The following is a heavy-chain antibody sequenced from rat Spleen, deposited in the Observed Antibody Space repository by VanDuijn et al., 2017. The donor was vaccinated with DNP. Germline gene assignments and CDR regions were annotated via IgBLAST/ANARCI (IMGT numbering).Heavy chain of an antibody. D-gene: IGHD4-3*01. J-gene: IGHJ2*01. CDR1: GFTFSSYW. V-gene: IGHV5-58*01. Sequence: EVQVVETGGGLVQPGRSLKLSCVASGFTFSSYWMFWIRQGPVKGLEWVASINTDGGSTYYPDSVKGRFTISRDNAKSTLYLQMNSLRSEDMATYYCIRWNSGHFDYWGQGVMVTVSS. CDR3: IRWNSGHFDY. CDR2: INTDGGST.